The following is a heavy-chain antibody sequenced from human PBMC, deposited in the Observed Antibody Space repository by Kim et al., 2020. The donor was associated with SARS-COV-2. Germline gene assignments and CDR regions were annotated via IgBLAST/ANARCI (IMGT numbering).Heavy chain of an antibody. CDR1: GGSISSGGYY. D-gene: IGHD3-16*02. V-gene: IGHV4-31*03. Sequence: SETLSLTCTVSGGSISSGGYYWSWIRQHPGKGLEWIGYIYYSGRTYYNPSLKSRVTISVDTSKNQFSLKLSSVTAADTAVYYCARVVGVYDYVWGSYPVVWFDPWGQGTLVTVSS. J-gene: IGHJ5*02. CDR3: ARVVGVYDYVWGSYPVVWFDP. CDR2: IYYSGRT.